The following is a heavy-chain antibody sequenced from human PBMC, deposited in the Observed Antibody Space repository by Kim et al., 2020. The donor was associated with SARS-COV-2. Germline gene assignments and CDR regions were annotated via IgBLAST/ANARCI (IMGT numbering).Heavy chain of an antibody. V-gene: IGHV4-61*06. J-gene: IGHJ6*02. CDR3: AGSSYTYYYYGMDV. Sequence: NPTRNSRVTISVDTSKNQSSLKLSSVTAADTAVYYCAGSSYTYYYYGMDVWGQGTTVTVSS. D-gene: IGHD6-13*01.